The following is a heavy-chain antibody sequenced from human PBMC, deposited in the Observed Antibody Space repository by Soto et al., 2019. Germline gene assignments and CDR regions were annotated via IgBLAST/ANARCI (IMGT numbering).Heavy chain of an antibody. Sequence: SETLSLTCAVYGGSFSGYYWSWIRKPPGKGLECIGEINQSGITNYNPSLSSRVTISVDTSKNQFSLKLSSVNAAATAVYYCARGSGYHLIPRQNYFDYSGQGLLVTV. V-gene: IGHV4-34*01. CDR3: ARGSGYHLIPRQNYFDY. D-gene: IGHD5-12*01. CDR1: GGSFSGYY. J-gene: IGHJ4*02. CDR2: INQSGIT.